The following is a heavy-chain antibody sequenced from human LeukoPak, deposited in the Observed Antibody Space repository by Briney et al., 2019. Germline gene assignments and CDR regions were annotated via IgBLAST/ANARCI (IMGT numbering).Heavy chain of an antibody. D-gene: IGHD6-6*01. CDR2: MNPVSGNA. Sequence: ASVKVSCKASGYTFTNFDINWVRQAPGQGLEWMGWMNPVSGNAGSAQKFQGRVTLTRDTSITTAYMELTSLRSDDTAFYYCARAPMGAAPLYWGQGTLVTVSS. CDR1: GYTFTNFD. J-gene: IGHJ4*02. V-gene: IGHV1-8*01. CDR3: ARAPMGAAPLY.